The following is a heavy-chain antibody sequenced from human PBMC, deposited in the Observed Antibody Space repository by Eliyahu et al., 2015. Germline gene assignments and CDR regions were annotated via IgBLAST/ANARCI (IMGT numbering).Heavy chain of an antibody. D-gene: IGHD3-3*01. V-gene: IGHV4-34*01. CDR1: GGSFXCYY. CDR3: ARELTIFGNYYYYMDV. Sequence: QVQLQQWGAGLLKPSETLSLXCXVXGGSFXCYYWSWIRQPPGKGLEWIGEINHSGSTNYNPSLKSRVTISVDTSKNQFSLKLSSVTAADTAVYYCARELTIFGNYYYYMDVWGKGTTVTVSS. CDR2: INHSGST. J-gene: IGHJ6*03.